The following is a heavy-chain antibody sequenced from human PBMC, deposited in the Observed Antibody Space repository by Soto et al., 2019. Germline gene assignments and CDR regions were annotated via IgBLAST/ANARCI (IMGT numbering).Heavy chain of an antibody. CDR1: GGTFSSYA. CDR2: IIPIFGTA. J-gene: IGHJ3*02. D-gene: IGHD5-12*01. V-gene: IGHV1-69*13. CDR3: ARDSRSGYDWSYAFDI. Sequence: ASVKVSCKASGGTFSSYAISWVRQAPEQGLEWMGGIIPIFGTANYAQKFQGRVTITADESTSTAYMELSSLRSEDTAVYYCARDSRSGYDWSYAFDIWGQGTMVTVSS.